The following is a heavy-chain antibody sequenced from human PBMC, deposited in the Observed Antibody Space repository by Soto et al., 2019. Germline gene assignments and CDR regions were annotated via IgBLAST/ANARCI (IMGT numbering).Heavy chain of an antibody. Sequence: SETLSLTCAVSGGSISSSNWWHWVRQPPGKGLEWIGEILHSGTTNYNPSLKSRVAISVDKSKNQFSLKLNSVTAADTAVYYCSRLRQYCSGTSCYLDPWGQAALVTLSS. V-gene: IGHV4-4*02. CDR3: SRLRQYCSGTSCYLDP. CDR2: ILHSGTT. D-gene: IGHD2-2*01. CDR1: GGSISSSNW. J-gene: IGHJ5*02.